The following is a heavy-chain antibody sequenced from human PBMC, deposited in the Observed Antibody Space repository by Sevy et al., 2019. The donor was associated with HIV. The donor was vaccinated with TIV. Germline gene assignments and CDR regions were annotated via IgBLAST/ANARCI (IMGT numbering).Heavy chain of an antibody. J-gene: IGHJ6*02. CDR3: AKGDTSTRYYYYGMDV. CDR2: ISGSGGTP. V-gene: IGHV3-23*01. Sequence: GGSLRLSCAASGFTFSNFGMSWVRQAPGKGLEWVSTISGSGGTPYYADSVKGRFTISGANSKKTLYLQMKSLRAEDTALYYCAKGDTSTRYYYYGMDVWGQGTAVTVSS. D-gene: IGHD2-2*01. CDR1: GFTFSNFG.